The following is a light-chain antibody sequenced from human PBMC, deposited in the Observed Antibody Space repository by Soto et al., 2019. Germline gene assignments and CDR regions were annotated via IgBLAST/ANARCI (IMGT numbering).Light chain of an antibody. J-gene: IGKJ2*01. CDR2: WAS. CDR1: QTILYTSNNKKY. CDR3: QQYYSPTYA. V-gene: IGKV4-1*01. Sequence: DIVMTQSPASLAVSLGGRATINCKSSQTILYTSNNKKYLAWYQQKAGQPPKLLIYWASTRESGVPDRFSGSGSETDFTLTISNLQPEDVAVYYGQQYYSPTYAFGQGTKLEIK.